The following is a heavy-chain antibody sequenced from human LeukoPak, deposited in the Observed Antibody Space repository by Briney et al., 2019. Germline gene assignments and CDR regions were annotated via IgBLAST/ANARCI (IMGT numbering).Heavy chain of an antibody. CDR3: ARASYYYDSSGYDY. D-gene: IGHD3-22*01. CDR1: GYTFTGYY. V-gene: IGHV1-2*06. J-gene: IGHJ4*02. Sequence: ASVKVSCKASGYTFTGYYMHWVRQAPGQGLEWMGLINPNSGGTNYAQKFQGRVTMTRDTSISTAYMELSRLRSDDTAVYYCARASYYYDSSGYDYWGQGTLVTVSS. CDR2: INPNSGGT.